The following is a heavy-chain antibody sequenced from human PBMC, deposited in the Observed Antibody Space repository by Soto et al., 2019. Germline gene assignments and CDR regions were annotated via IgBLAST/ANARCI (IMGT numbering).Heavy chain of an antibody. CDR1: GFTFINIW. V-gene: IGHV3-7*01. Sequence: GGSLRLSCAASGFTFINIWMSWVRRSPEKGPEWVASISPDGGEIYYVDSVKGRFTISRDNTRNSLYLQMNSLRAEDTAVYYCAKGPRWGQGTLVTVSS. CDR3: AKGPR. CDR2: ISPDGGEI. J-gene: IGHJ4*02.